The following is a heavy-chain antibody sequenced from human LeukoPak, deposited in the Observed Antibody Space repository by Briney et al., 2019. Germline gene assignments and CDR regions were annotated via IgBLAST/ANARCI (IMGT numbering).Heavy chain of an antibody. CDR1: GYTFTSYG. CDR2: ISAYNGNT. J-gene: IGHJ4*02. D-gene: IGHD6-13*01. V-gene: IGHV1-18*01. CDR3: ARDDELIAAAGFDY. Sequence: ASVKVSCKASGYTFTSYGISWVRQAPGQGLEWMGWISAYNGNTNYAQKLQGRVTMTTDTSTSTAYMELRSLRSDDTAVYYCARDDELIAAAGFDYWGQGTLVTVSS.